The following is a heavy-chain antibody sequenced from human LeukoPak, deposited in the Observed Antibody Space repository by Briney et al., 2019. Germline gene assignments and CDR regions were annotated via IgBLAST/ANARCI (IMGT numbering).Heavy chain of an antibody. Sequence: GGSLRLSCAASGFTFSSYCMNWVRQAPGKGLEWVSSIISSSSYKYYADSVKGRFTIYRDNAKNSLYLQMNSLRAEDTAVYYCARVVYATGYNWFDPWGQGTLVTVSS. CDR2: IISSSSYK. J-gene: IGHJ5*02. D-gene: IGHD2-8*01. CDR3: ARVVYATGYNWFDP. V-gene: IGHV3-21*01. CDR1: GFTFSSYC.